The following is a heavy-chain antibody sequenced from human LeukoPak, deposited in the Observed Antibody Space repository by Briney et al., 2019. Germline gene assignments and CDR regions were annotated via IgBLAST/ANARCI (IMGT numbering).Heavy chain of an antibody. J-gene: IGHJ4*02. D-gene: IGHD6-19*01. CDR2: IKPDGYDK. CDR3: ARALYNHGWYPDYFDY. Sequence: GGSLRLSCAASGFTFSSYGMHWVRQAPGKGLEWVANIKPDGYDKYYVDSLKGRFTISRDNAKNSLYLQMDSLTAEDTALYYCARALYNHGWYPDYFDYWGQGTLVTVSS. V-gene: IGHV3-7*01. CDR1: GFTFSSYG.